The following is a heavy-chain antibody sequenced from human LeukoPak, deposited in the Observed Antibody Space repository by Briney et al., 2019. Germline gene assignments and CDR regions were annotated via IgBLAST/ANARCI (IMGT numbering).Heavy chain of an antibody. J-gene: IGHJ4*02. CDR1: GYTFTGYY. CDR3: LRFLEWLLED. CDR2: INPNSGGT. Sequence: ASVKVSCKASGYTFTGYYMHWVRQAPGQGLEWMGRINPNSGGTNYAQKFQGRVTMTGDTSISTAYMELSRLRSDDTAVYYCLRFLEWLLEDWGQGTLVTVSS. V-gene: IGHV1-2*06. D-gene: IGHD3-3*01.